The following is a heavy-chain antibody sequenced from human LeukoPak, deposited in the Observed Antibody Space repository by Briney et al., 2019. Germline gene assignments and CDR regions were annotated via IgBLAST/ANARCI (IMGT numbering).Heavy chain of an antibody. V-gene: IGHV4-38-2*02. CDR1: GYSISSDYY. D-gene: IGHD1-26*01. Sequence: SETLSLTCTVSGYSISSDYYWGWVRQPPGKGLEWIGSIYYSGSTYYNPSLKSRVTISVDRSKNQLSLNLSSVTAADTAVYYCARHASYHGNFDYWGQGTLVTVSS. J-gene: IGHJ4*02. CDR3: ARHASYHGNFDY. CDR2: IYYSGST.